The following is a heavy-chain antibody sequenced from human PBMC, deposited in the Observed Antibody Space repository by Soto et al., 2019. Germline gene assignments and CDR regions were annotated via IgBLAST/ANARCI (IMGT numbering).Heavy chain of an antibody. V-gene: IGHV3-23*01. Sequence: QLSESGGDLLQPGGSLTLSCAASGFILSTYPMTWVHQAPGRGLEWVSSMNGAATSTSYADSVKGRFTTSRDNSQNTLYLQINTLRPEDTAVYFCARGGADHYNYGMAVWGQGTTVIVSS. CDR2: MNGAATST. D-gene: IGHD3-10*01. CDR3: ARGGADHYNYGMAV. J-gene: IGHJ6*02. CDR1: GFILSTYP.